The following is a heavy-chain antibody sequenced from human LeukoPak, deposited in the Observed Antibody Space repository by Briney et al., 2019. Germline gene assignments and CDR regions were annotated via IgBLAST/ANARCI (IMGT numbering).Heavy chain of an antibody. CDR3: ARLPYSGTYYFDY. D-gene: IGHD1-26*01. V-gene: IGHV4-59*08. CDR2: IYYGGST. J-gene: IGHJ4*02. CDR1: GGSISSYY. Sequence: SETLSLTCTVSGGSISSYYWSWIRQPPGKGLELIGYIYYGGSTNYNPSLKSRVTISVDTSKNQFSLKLSSVTAADTAVYYCARLPYSGTYYFDYWGQGTLVIVSS.